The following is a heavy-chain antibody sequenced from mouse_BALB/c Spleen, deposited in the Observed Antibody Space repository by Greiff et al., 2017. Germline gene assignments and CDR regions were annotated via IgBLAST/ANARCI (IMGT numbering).Heavy chain of an antibody. J-gene: IGHJ3*01. CDR2: IRNKANGYTT. CDR1: GFTFTDYY. V-gene: IGHV7-3*02. Sequence: EVHLVESGGGLVQPGGYLRLSCATSGFTFTDYYMSWVRQPPGKALEWLGFIRNKANGYTTEYSASVKGRFTISRDNSQSILYLQMNTLRAEDSATYYCARDSSGYWFAYWGQGTLVTVSA. CDR3: ARDSSGYWFAY. D-gene: IGHD3-1*01.